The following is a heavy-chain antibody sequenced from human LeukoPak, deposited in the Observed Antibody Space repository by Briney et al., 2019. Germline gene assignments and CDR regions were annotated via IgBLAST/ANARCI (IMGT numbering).Heavy chain of an antibody. D-gene: IGHD5-18*01. CDR2: ISGSGGST. J-gene: IGHJ4*02. CDR3: AKSLWSREGYYFDY. V-gene: IGHV3-23*01. CDR1: GFTFSSYA. Sequence: TGGSLRRSCAASGFTFSSYAMSWVRQAPGQGLEWVSAISGSGGSTYYADSVKGRFTTSRDNSKNKLYLQMNSLRAEDTAVYYCAKSLWSREGYYFDYWGQGTLVTVSS.